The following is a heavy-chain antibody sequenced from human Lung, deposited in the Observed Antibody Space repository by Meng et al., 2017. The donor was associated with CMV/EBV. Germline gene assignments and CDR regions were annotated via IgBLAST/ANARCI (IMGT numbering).Heavy chain of an antibody. V-gene: IGHV3-74*01. CDR1: GFTFSSYW. Sequence: GESXKISCAASGFTFSSYWMHWVRQVPGKGLVWVARINSDGSSTSYADSVKGRFTISRDNAKNTLYLQMNSLRAEDTAVYYCATELITTAGTRRDYWGQG. CDR2: INSDGSST. CDR3: ATELITTAGTRRDY. D-gene: IGHD6-13*01. J-gene: IGHJ4*02.